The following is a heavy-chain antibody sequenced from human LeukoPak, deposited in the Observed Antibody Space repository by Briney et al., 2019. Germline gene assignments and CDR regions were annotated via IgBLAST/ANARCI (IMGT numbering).Heavy chain of an antibody. CDR2: IKSDGST. Sequence: GRPLRLSCAASGFTFSSYWMHWVRQATGKGLVWVSRIKSDGSTNYADSVKGRFTISRDNAKNTVSLQMNSLRAEDTGVYYCARAPSEIGGYYPEYFRHWGQGTLVTVSS. D-gene: IGHD3-22*01. J-gene: IGHJ1*01. CDR3: ARAPSEIGGYYPEYFRH. CDR1: GFTFSSYW. V-gene: IGHV3-74*01.